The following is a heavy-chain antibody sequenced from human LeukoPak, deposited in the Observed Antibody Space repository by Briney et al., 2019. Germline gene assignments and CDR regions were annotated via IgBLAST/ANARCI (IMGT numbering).Heavy chain of an antibody. CDR2: ISAYNGNT. CDR3: ARDQRAVAGPPFDY. CDR1: GYTFTSYG. Sequence: ASVKVSCTASGYTFTSYGISWVRQAPGQGLEWMGWISAYNGNTSYAQKPQGRVTMTTDTSTSTAYMELRSLRSDDTAVYYCARDQRAVAGPPFDYWGQGTLVTVSS. V-gene: IGHV1-18*01. D-gene: IGHD6-19*01. J-gene: IGHJ4*02.